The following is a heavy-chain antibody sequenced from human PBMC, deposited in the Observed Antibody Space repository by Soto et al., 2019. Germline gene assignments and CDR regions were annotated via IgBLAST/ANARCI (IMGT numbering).Heavy chain of an antibody. Sequence: QVQLVESGGGVVQPGRSLRLSCAASGCTFSSYGMHWVRQAPGKGLEWVAVIWCDGSNKYYADSVKGRLTISRDNSKNTLYLQMNSLRAEDTVVYYCARTLIAVAGPYYYYGMDVWGQGTTVTVSS. CDR1: GCTFSSYG. V-gene: IGHV3-33*01. CDR3: ARTLIAVAGPYYYYGMDV. D-gene: IGHD6-19*01. CDR2: IWCDGSNK. J-gene: IGHJ6*02.